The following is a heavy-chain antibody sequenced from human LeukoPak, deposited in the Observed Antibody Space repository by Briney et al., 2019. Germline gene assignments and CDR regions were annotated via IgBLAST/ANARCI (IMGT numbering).Heavy chain of an antibody. Sequence: PGGSLRLSCAASGFTFSSYEMNWVRQAPGKGLEWVSYISSSGSTIYYADSVKGRFTISRDNAKNSLYLQMNSLRAEDTAVYYCARDIYGGYAFDIWGQGTMVTVSS. CDR3: ARDIYGGYAFDI. CDR1: GFTFSSYE. J-gene: IGHJ3*02. V-gene: IGHV3-48*03. D-gene: IGHD4-23*01. CDR2: ISSSGSTI.